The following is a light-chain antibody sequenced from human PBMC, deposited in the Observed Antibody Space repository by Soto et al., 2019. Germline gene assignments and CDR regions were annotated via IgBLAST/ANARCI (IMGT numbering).Light chain of an antibody. J-gene: IGLJ1*01. CDR3: QSYDSSLSGYV. CDR2: GHN. V-gene: IGLV1-40*01. Sequence: QSVLTQPPSVSGAPGQRVTISCTGSYSNIGAGYEVHWYQQIPGTAPKLLISGHNNRPSGVPDRFFGSKSGTSASLTIIGLRAEDEADYYCQSYDSSLSGYVFGTGTKVTVL. CDR1: YSNIGAGYE.